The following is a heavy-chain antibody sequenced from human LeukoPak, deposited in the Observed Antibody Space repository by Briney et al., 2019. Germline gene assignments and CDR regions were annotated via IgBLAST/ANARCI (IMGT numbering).Heavy chain of an antibody. D-gene: IGHD2-21*01. CDR3: ARDPFPVIEYYHHYAMDI. J-gene: IGHJ6*02. V-gene: IGHV3-48*01. Sequence: DSVQGRFSISRGNAKKTLYLQMNSLRAEDTAVYYCARDPFPVIEYYHHYAMDIWGQGTTVTVSS.